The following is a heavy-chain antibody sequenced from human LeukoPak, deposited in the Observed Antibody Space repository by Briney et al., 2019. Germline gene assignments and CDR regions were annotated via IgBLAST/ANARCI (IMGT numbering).Heavy chain of an antibody. CDR1: GASISSYY. Sequence: PSETLSLTCSVSGASISSYYWSWIRQPPGKGLEWIGYIYYSGSTNYNPSLKSRVTISVDTSKNQFSLKLTSVTAADTAIYYCARESDFDSSALGYWGQGTLVTVSS. CDR3: ARESDFDSSALGY. CDR2: IYYSGST. D-gene: IGHD3-22*01. V-gene: IGHV4-59*01. J-gene: IGHJ4*02.